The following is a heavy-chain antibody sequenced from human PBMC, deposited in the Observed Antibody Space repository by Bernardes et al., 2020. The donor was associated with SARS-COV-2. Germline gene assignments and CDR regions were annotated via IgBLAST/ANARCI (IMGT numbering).Heavy chain of an antibody. CDR2: IIPYNGNV. D-gene: IGHD4-17*01. CDR1: GYTFPSYV. CDR3: ARGHGAYLDY. V-gene: IGHV1-18*01. Sequence: ASVKVSCKASGYTFPSYVITWVRQAPGQGLEWLGWIIPYNGNVKYAQKLQGRVTITTDTSTSTAYMELRSLRSDDTAVYYCARGHGAYLDYWGKGTLVAVSS. J-gene: IGHJ4*02.